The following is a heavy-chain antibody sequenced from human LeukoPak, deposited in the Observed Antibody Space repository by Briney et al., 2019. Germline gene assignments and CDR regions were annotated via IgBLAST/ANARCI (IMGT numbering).Heavy chain of an antibody. J-gene: IGHJ3*02. CDR3: TRLGEVETAMIKGAFDI. D-gene: IGHD5-18*01. V-gene: IGHV3-73*01. Sequence: GGSLRLSCAASGFTFSGSGMHWIRQASGKGLEWVARIRSKGKNYATAYAASVKGRFTVSRDDSKNTAYLQMNSLKTEDTAVYYCTRLGEVETAMIKGAFDIWGLGTMVTVSS. CDR2: IRSKGKNYAT. CDR1: GFTFSGSG.